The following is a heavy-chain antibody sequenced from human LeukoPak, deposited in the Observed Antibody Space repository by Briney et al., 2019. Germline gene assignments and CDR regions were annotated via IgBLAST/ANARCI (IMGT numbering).Heavy chain of an antibody. CDR2: ISVRSNYR. CDR1: GYTSMAFS. Sequence: PGGSLRLSCAASGYTSMAFSVNWVRQAPGKGLDWVSSISVRSNYRYYADSVRGRFTISRDDAGDSLFLQMNSLRAEDTAVYFCVRLRRNNDRSGYYYYYDYWGQGTLVTVSS. CDR3: VRLRRNNDRSGYYYYYDY. J-gene: IGHJ4*02. V-gene: IGHV3-21*01. D-gene: IGHD3-22*01.